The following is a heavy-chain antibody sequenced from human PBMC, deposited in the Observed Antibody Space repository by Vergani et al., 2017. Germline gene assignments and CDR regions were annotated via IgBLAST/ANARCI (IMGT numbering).Heavy chain of an antibody. CDR2: VEDSGYF. Sequence: QVQLQESGPGLVRPSETLSLTCTFSVGSLSGYYWNWIRQTPGEGLEWIGYVEDSGYFNYNPSLKTRVSMSSDTSNNQFSLMLSSVTVADTAVYYCARSIVSRNPPDYFDNWGQGTLVTVSS. V-gene: IGHV4-59*01. CDR1: VGSLSGYY. D-gene: IGHD1-14*01. CDR3: ARSIVSRNPPDYFDN. J-gene: IGHJ4*02.